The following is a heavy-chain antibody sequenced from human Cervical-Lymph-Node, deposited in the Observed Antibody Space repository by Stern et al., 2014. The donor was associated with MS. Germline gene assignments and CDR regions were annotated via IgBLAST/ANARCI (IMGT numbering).Heavy chain of an antibody. D-gene: IGHD6-19*01. CDR2: MRHDGSAK. CDR1: GFSFSTYW. CDR3: ARSLADYVSAWQGVFFDF. J-gene: IGHJ3*01. V-gene: IGHV3-7*01. Sequence: EVQLVESGGGLVQPGGSLRLSCAASGFSFSTYWMSWVRQAPGKGLGWVATMRHDGSAKFYVDSVKGRFTISRDNAKDSLHLEMKSLRAEDTAVYYCARSLADYVSAWQGVFFDFWGQGTMVTVSS.